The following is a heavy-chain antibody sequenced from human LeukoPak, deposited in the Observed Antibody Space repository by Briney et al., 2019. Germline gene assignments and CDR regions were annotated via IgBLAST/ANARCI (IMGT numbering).Heavy chain of an antibody. CDR1: GFSLSNYG. V-gene: IGHV3-33*01. D-gene: IGHD1-14*01. J-gene: IGHJ6*03. CDR3: ARDHRPEIQYYYMDV. CDR2: LLYDGNTK. Sequence: PGGSLRLSCAASGFSLSNYGMHWVRQAPGKGLEWVAALLYDGNTKHYADSVRGRFTISRDTSKNTFYVQMNSLTAEDTAVYYCARDHRPEIQYYYMDVWGKGTTVAVSS.